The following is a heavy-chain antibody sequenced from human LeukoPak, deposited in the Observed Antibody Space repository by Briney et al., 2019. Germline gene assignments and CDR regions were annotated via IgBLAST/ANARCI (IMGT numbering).Heavy chain of an antibody. CDR2: INPNSGGT. D-gene: IGHD6-19*01. CDR3: ARVVAGNWFDP. J-gene: IGHJ5*02. Sequence: ASVKVSCKASGYTFTGYYMHWVRQAPGQGLEWMGWINPNSGGTNYARKFQGRVTMTRDTSITTAYMELSRLRSDDTAVYYCARVVAGNWFDPWGQGTLVTVSS. V-gene: IGHV1-2*02. CDR1: GYTFTGYY.